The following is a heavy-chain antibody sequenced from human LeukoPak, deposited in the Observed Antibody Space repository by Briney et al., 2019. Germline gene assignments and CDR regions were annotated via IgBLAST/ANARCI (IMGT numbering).Heavy chain of an antibody. D-gene: IGHD5-12*01. J-gene: IGHJ6*02. Sequence: GGSLRLSCAASGFTFSSYWIHWVRQAPGKGLGWVSVISGGGYSTYYAASVKGRFTISRDNSKNTLYLQMNSLRAEDTAVYYCAKGPSDIVVSYYGMDVWGQGTTVTVSS. CDR3: AKGPSDIVVSYYGMDV. CDR2: ISGGGYST. CDR1: GFTFSSYW. V-gene: IGHV3-23*01.